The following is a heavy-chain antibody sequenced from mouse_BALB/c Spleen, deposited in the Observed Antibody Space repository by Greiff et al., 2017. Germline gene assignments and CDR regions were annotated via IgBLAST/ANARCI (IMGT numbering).Heavy chain of an antibody. Sequence: VKLVESGPELVKPGASVRISCKASGYTFTSYYIHWVKQRPGQGLEWIGWIYPGNVNTKYNEKFKGKATLTADKSSSTAYMQLSSLTSEDSAVYFCARSYYDYDEGYAMDYWGQGTSVTVSS. CDR2: IYPGNVNT. D-gene: IGHD2-4*01. J-gene: IGHJ4*01. V-gene: IGHV1S56*01. CDR1: GYTFTSYY. CDR3: ARSYYDYDEGYAMDY.